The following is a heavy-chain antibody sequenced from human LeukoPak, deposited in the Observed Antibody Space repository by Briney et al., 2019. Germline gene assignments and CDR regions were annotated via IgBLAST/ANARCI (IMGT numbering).Heavy chain of an antibody. CDR2: IYHSGST. CDR3: ARVRYCSSTSCSNNWFDP. V-gene: IGHV4-30-2*01. CDR1: GGSISSGGYS. Sequence: PSETLSLTCAVSGGSISSGGYSWSWIRQPPGKGLEWIGYIYHSGSTCYNPSLKSRVTISVDRSKNQFSLKLSSVTAADTAVYYCARVRYCSSTSCSNNWFDPWGQGTLVTVSS. D-gene: IGHD2-2*01. J-gene: IGHJ5*02.